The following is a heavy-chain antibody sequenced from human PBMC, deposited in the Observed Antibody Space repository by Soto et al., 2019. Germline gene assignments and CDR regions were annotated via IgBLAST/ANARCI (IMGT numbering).Heavy chain of an antibody. CDR3: ARKLRGYYYDTSGTSDPDAFDI. J-gene: IGHJ3*02. CDR2: IDPSDSYT. V-gene: IGHV5-10-1*01. D-gene: IGHD3-22*01. Sequence: GESLKISCKGSGYSCTSYWISWVRQMPGKGLEWMGRIDPSDSYTNYSPSFQGHVTISADKSISTAYLQWSSLKASDTAMYYCARKLRGYYYDTSGTSDPDAFDIWGQGTMVTVSS. CDR1: GYSCTSYW.